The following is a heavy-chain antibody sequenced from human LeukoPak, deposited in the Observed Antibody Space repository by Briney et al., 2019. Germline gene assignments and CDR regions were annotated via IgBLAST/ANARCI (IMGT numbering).Heavy chain of an antibody. CDR1: GGSIKYSSNY. V-gene: IGHV4-39*07. CDR3: ASGSSSSNY. CDR2: IHYSGNT. D-gene: IGHD6-6*01. J-gene: IGHJ4*02. Sequence: SETLSLTCTVSGGSIKYSSNYWGWIRQPPGKGLEWIGCIHYSGNTYYSPSLKGRVTMSVDTSRNQFSLKLSSVTAADTAVYYCASGSSSSNYWGQGTLVTVSS.